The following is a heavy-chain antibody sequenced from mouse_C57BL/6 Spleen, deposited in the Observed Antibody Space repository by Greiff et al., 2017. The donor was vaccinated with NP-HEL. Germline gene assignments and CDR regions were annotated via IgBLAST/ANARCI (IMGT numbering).Heavy chain of an antibody. V-gene: IGHV1-82*01. CDR3: ARGYYYGSNDWFAY. CDR1: GYAFSSSW. CDR2: IYPGDGDT. D-gene: IGHD1-1*01. J-gene: IGHJ3*01. Sequence: QVQLQQSGPELVKPGASVKISCKASGYAFSSSWMNWVKQRPGKGLEWIGRIYPGDGDTNYNGKFKGKATLTADKSSSTAYMQLSSLTSEDSAVYFCARGYYYGSNDWFAYWGQGTLVTVSA.